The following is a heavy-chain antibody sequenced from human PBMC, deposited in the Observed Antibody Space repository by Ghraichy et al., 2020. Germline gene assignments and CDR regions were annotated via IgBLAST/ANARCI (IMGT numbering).Heavy chain of an antibody. CDR3: ARDGYSSSSYYYYYYGMDV. V-gene: IGHV1-69*13. J-gene: IGHJ6*02. CDR2: IIPIFGTA. D-gene: IGHD6-6*01. Sequence: SVKVSCKASGGTFSSYAISWVRQAPGQGLEWMGGIIPIFGTANYAQKFQGRVTITADESTSTAYMELSSLRSEDTAVYYCARDGYSSSSYYYYYYGMDVWGQGTTVTVSS. CDR1: GGTFSSYA.